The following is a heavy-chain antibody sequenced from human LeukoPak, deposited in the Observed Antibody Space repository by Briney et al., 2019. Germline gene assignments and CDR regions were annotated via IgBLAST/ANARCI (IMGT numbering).Heavy chain of an antibody. D-gene: IGHD3-16*02. Sequence: ASVKVSCKASGYTFTSYGISWVRQAPGQGLEWMGWISAYNGNTNYAQKLQGRVTVTTDTSTSTAYMELRSLRSDDTAVYYCARATDIMITFGGVIAPDAFDIWGQGTMVTVSS. V-gene: IGHV1-18*01. CDR2: ISAYNGNT. CDR3: ARATDIMITFGGVIAPDAFDI. J-gene: IGHJ3*02. CDR1: GYTFTSYG.